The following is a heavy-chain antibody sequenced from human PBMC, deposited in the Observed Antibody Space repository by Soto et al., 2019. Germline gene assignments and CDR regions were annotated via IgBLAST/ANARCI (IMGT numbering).Heavy chain of an antibody. Sequence: SETLSLTCTVSGGSISSSSYYWGWIRQPPGKGLEWIGSIYYSGSTYYNPSLKSRVTISVDTHKNQFSLKLSSLTAADTAVYYCARLGSYGSGYWGQGTLVTVSS. D-gene: IGHD5-18*01. CDR3: ARLGSYGSGY. V-gene: IGHV4-39*01. J-gene: IGHJ4*02. CDR1: GGSISSSSYY. CDR2: IYYSGST.